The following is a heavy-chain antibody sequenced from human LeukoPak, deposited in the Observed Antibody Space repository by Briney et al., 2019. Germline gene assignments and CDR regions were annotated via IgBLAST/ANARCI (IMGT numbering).Heavy chain of an antibody. CDR1: GGSISGYY. CDR3: AREHPTAIATDY. J-gene: IGHJ4*02. V-gene: IGHV4-4*07. CDR2: IHSTGSS. Sequence: SETLSLTCRVSGGSISGYYWGCFRQAAGKGLEWIGRIHSTGSSNYNPSLKSRLTMSIDTSRNQFSLKLSSMTAADTAIYYCAREHPTAIATDYWGQGTLVTVSS. D-gene: IGHD2-21*02.